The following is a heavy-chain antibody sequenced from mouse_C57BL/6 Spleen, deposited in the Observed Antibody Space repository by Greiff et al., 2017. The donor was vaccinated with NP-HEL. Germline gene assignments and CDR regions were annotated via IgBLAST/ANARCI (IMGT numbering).Heavy chain of an antibody. V-gene: IGHV1-54*01. CDR2: INPGSGGT. D-gene: IGHD6-1*01. CDR1: GYAFTNYL. CDR3: ARGGQRGYYAMDY. J-gene: IGHJ4*01. Sequence: QVQLQQSGAELVRPGTSVKVSCKASGYAFTNYLIAWVKQRPGQGLEWIGVINPGSGGTNYTEKFKGKATLTADKSSSTAYMQLSSLTSEDSAVYFCARGGQRGYYAMDYWGQGTSVTVTS.